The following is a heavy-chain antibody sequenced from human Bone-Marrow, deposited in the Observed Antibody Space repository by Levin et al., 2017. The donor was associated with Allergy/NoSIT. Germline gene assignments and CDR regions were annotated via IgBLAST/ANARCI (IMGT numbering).Heavy chain of an antibody. J-gene: IGHJ5*02. CDR1: GFAFSLHG. Sequence: GESLKISCAASGFAFSLHGMHWVRQAPGKGLEWVAVTSHDGSNKYYVDSVKGRFTISRDNSKNTLYLQMNSLTAEDTAMYYCARALSTYCSGGSCYSTGLDPWGQGTLVTVSS. V-gene: IGHV3-30*03. D-gene: IGHD2-15*01. CDR3: ARALSTYCSGGSCYSTGLDP. CDR2: TSHDGSNK.